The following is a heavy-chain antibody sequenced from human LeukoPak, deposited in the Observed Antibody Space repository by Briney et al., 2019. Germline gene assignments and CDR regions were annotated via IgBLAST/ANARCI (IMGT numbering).Heavy chain of an antibody. CDR3: ARSPYCTSTSCYGAGTINY. V-gene: IGHV4-59*01. CDR1: GGSMNTYH. CDR2: VYSNGYT. D-gene: IGHD2-2*01. J-gene: IGHJ4*02. Sequence: SETLSLICNVSGGSMNTYHWSWIRQPPGEALEWIGYVYSNGYTNYNPSLRSRVTMSVDTSKNQFPLKLSSVTAADTAVYYCARSPYCTSTSCYGAGTINYWGQGSLVIVSS.